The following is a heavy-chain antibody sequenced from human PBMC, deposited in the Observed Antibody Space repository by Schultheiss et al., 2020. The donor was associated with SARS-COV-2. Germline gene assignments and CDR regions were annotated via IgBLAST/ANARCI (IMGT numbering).Heavy chain of an antibody. V-gene: IGHV3-15*01. D-gene: IGHD6-6*01. J-gene: IGHJ4*02. CDR3: TTDGPRAARGDY. CDR1: GFTFSDYY. Sequence: GSLRLSCAASGFTFSDYYMSWIRQAPGKGLEWVGRIKSKTDGGTTDYAAPVKGRFTISRDDSKNTLYLQMNSLKTEDTAVYYCTTDGPRAARGDYWGQGTLVTVSS. CDR2: IKSKTDGGTT.